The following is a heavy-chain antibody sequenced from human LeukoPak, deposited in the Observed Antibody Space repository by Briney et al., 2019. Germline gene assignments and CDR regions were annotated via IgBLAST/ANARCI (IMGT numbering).Heavy chain of an antibody. D-gene: IGHD2-2*01. V-gene: IGHV3-30*02. CDR2: IRYDGSNK. CDR1: GFTFSSYA. J-gene: IGHJ4*02. Sequence: GGSLRLSCAASGFTFSSYAMSWVRQAPGKGLEWVAFIRYDGSNKYYADSVKGRFTISRDNSKNTLYLQMNSLRAEDTAVYYCAKDLARYCSSTSCRPNYWGQGTLVTVSS. CDR3: AKDLARYCSSTSCRPNY.